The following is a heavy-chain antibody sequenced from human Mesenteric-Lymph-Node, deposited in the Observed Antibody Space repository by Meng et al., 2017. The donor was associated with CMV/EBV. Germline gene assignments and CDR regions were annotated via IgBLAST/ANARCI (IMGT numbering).Heavy chain of an antibody. CDR3: ARVAYSFTHYYFDQ. V-gene: IGHV3-21*04. CDR1: GFTFSSYS. Sequence: GGSLRLSCAASGFTFSSYSMNWVRQAPGKGLEWVSSISSSSSHIYYADSVKGRFTISRDNAKNSLYLQINSLRAEDTAVYYCARVAYSFTHYYFDQWGHGTLVTVSS. J-gene: IGHJ4*01. D-gene: IGHD5-12*01. CDR2: ISSSSSHI.